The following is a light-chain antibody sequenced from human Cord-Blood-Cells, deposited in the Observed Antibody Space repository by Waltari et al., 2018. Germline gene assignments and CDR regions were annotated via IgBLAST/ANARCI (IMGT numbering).Light chain of an antibody. Sequence: QSALTQPASVSGSPGQSITISCTGTSSDVGGYNYVSWYQQHPGKAPKLMIYDVSNRPSGVVNRFSGSKSGNTASLTISGLQAEDEAYYYCSSYTGSSNVVFGGGTKLTVL. CDR3: SSYTGSSNVV. CDR2: DVS. CDR1: SSDVGGYNY. J-gene: IGLJ2*01. V-gene: IGLV2-14*01.